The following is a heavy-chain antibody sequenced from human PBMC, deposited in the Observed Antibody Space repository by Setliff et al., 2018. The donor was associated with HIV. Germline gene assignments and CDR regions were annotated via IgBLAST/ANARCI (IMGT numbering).Heavy chain of an antibody. J-gene: IGHJ4*02. D-gene: IGHD3-22*01. Sequence: PGGSLRLSCAASGFIFDDYAMHWVRQAPGKGLEWVSGISWNSGSIAYADSVKGRFTISRDNAKKSLYLQMNSLRGEDTAVYYCARDHRTWDSSGYITQSFDYWGQGTLVTVSS. CDR2: ISWNSGSI. V-gene: IGHV3-9*01. CDR1: GFIFDDYA. CDR3: ARDHRTWDSSGYITQSFDY.